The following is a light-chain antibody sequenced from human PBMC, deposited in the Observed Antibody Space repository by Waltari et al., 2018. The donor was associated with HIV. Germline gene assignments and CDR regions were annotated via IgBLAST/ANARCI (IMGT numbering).Light chain of an antibody. J-gene: IGKJ3*01. Sequence: IVVTQSPDSLAVSLGEQAPINCKSSQSVLYSSHHKNYRAWYQQKPGPPPKLLVYWASTRESGVPARFSGSGSGTDFKRPIGSLQAEDVAVYYCQQYYSTPVLTFGPVTKGDIK. V-gene: IGKV4-1*01. CDR1: QSVLYSSHHKNY. CDR3: QQYYSTPVLT. CDR2: WAS.